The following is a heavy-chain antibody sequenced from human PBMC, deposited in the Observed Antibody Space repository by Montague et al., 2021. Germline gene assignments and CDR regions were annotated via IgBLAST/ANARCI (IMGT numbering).Heavy chain of an antibody. CDR2: ITSDGIDT. D-gene: IGHD5-18*01. CDR1: GFSFSSLW. J-gene: IGHJ5*01. CDR3: VRDRPTAWFDS. Sequence: SLRLSCAASGFSFSSLWMHWVRQAPGKGLVWVSQITSDGIDTNYADSVKGRFTISRDNAKSTLYLQMNSLRDEDTAVYYCVRDRPTAWFDSWGQGTLVTVSS. V-gene: IGHV3-74*01.